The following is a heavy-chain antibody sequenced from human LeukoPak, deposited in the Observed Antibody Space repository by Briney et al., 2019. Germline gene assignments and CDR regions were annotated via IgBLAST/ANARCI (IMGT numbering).Heavy chain of an antibody. V-gene: IGHV1-8*01. CDR2: MNPNSGNT. Sequence: GASVKVSCKASGYTFTSYDINWVRQATGQGLEWMGWMNPNSGNTGYAQKFQGRVTMTRNTSISTAYVELSRLRSDDTAVYYCARAMRIRLGELSFSDYWGQGTLVTVSS. CDR3: ARAMRIRLGELSFSDY. D-gene: IGHD3-16*02. CDR1: GYTFTSYD. J-gene: IGHJ4*02.